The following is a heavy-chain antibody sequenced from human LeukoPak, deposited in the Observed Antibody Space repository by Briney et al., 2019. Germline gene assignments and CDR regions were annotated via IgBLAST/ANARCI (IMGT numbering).Heavy chain of an antibody. CDR2: ISWNSGSI. D-gene: IGHD6-19*01. V-gene: IGHV3-9*01. CDR3: AKDQSSGWYGASRTNWFDP. Sequence: GGSLRLSCAASGFTFDDYAMHWVRQAPGKGLEWVSGISWNSGSICYADSVKGRFTISRDNAKNSLYLQMNSLRAEDTALYYCAKDQSSGWYGASRTNWFDPWGQGTLVTVSP. CDR1: GFTFDDYA. J-gene: IGHJ5*02.